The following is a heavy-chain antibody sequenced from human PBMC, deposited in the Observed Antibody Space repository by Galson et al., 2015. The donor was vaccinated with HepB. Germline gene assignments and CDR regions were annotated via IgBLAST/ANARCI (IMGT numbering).Heavy chain of an antibody. J-gene: IGHJ5*02. CDR2: ISSSSSYI. Sequence: SLRLSCAASGFTFSSYSMNWVRQAPGKGLEWVSSISSSSSYIYYADSVKGRFTISRDNAKNSLYLQMNSLRAEDTAVYYCARDRGDYDFWSGYYNWFDPWGQGTLVTVSS. V-gene: IGHV3-21*01. D-gene: IGHD3-3*01. CDR1: GFTFSSYS. CDR3: ARDRGDYDFWSGYYNWFDP.